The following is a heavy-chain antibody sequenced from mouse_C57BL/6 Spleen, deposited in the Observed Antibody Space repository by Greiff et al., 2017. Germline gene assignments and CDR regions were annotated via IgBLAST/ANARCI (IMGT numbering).Heavy chain of an antibody. CDR1: GYSITSGYY. V-gene: IGHV3-6*01. CDR3: ARDTTVVAYWYFDV. Sequence: EVQLVESGPGLVKPSQSLSLTCSVTGYSITSGYYWNWIRQFPGNKLEWMGYISYDGSNNYNPSLKNRISITRDTSKNQFFLKLNSVTTEDTATYYCARDTTVVAYWYFDVWGTGTTVTVSS. D-gene: IGHD1-1*01. J-gene: IGHJ1*03. CDR2: ISYDGSN.